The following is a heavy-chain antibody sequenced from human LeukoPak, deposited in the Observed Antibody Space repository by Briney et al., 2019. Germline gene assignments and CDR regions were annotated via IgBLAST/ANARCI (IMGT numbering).Heavy chain of an antibody. V-gene: IGHV5-51*01. D-gene: IGHD3-10*01. CDR2: IYPGDSDT. CDR1: GSSFTSYW. CDR3: ARHGIPYYYGSGSIDY. J-gene: IGHJ4*02. Sequence: GESLKISCKGSGSSFTSYWIGWVRQLPGKGLVWMGIIYPGDSDTRYSPSFQGQVIISADKSISTAYLQRSSLKASDTAMYYCARHGIPYYYGSGSIDYWGQGTLVTVSS.